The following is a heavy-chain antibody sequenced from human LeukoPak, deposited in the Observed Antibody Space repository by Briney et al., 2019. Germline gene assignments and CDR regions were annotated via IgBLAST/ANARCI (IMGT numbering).Heavy chain of an antibody. Sequence: GRSLRLSCAASGFTFSSYAMHWVRQAPGKGLEWVANIKQDGSEKYYMDSVRGRFTISRDNAKNSLYLQMNSLRAEDTAVYYCTRDGTRRPSPPDYWGQGTLVTVSS. J-gene: IGHJ4*02. CDR1: GFTFSSYA. CDR2: IKQDGSEK. CDR3: TRDGTRRPSPPDY. V-gene: IGHV3-7*01.